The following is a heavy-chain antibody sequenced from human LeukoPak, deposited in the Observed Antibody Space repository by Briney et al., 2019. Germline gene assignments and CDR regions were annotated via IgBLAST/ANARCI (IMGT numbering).Heavy chain of an antibody. J-gene: IGHJ4*02. Sequence: EASVKVSCKASGYTFTGYYMHWVRQAPGQGLEWMGWINPNSGGTNYAQKFQGRVTMTRDTSISTAYMELSRLRSDDTAVYYCARAQLWLNPFDYWGQGTLVTASS. V-gene: IGHV1-2*02. CDR3: ARAQLWLNPFDY. CDR2: INPNSGGT. CDR1: GYTFTGYY. D-gene: IGHD5-18*01.